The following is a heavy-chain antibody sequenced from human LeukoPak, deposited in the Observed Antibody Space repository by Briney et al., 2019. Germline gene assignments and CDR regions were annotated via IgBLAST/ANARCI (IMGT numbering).Heavy chain of an antibody. V-gene: IGHV4-39*01. J-gene: IGHJ4*02. CDR3: ARRYYDFWSGYYYYFDY. CDR1: GGSISSSSYY. D-gene: IGHD3-3*01. CDR2: IYYSGST. Sequence: SSETLSFTCTVSGGSISSSSYYWGWIRQPPGKGLEWIGSIYYSGSTYYNPSLKSRVTISVDTSKNQFSLKLSSVTAADTAVYYCARRYYDFWSGYYYYFDYWGQGTLVTVSS.